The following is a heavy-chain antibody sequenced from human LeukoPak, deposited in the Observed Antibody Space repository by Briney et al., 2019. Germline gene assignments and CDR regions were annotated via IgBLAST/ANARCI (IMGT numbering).Heavy chain of an antibody. J-gene: IGHJ5*02. CDR1: GGSFSGYY. D-gene: IGHD3-3*01. Sequence: PSETLSLTCAVYGGSFSGYYWSWIRQPPGKGLEWIGEINHSGSTNYNPSLKSRVTISVDTSKNQFFLKLSSVTAADTAVYYCARANYEFWSGRGWFDPWGQGTLVTVSS. CDR2: INHSGST. CDR3: ARANYEFWSGRGWFDP. V-gene: IGHV4-34*01.